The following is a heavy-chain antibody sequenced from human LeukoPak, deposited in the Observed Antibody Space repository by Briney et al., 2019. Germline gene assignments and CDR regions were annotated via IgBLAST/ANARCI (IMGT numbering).Heavy chain of an antibody. CDR3: ARDRAQYYYGSGSYRPYYYYGMDV. CDR1: GFTFSDYY. J-gene: IGHJ6*02. Sequence: GRSLRLSCAASGFTFSDYYMRWIRQAPGRGLDWVSYISSSSSYTNYADSVKGRFTISRDNAKNSLYLQMNSLRAEDTAVYYCARDRAQYYYGSGSYRPYYYYGMDVWGQGTTVTVSS. V-gene: IGHV3-11*05. CDR2: ISSSSSYT. D-gene: IGHD3-10*01.